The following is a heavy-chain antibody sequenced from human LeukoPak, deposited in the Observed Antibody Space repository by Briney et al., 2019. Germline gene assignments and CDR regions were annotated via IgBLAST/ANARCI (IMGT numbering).Heavy chain of an antibody. D-gene: IGHD1-26*01. CDR3: TTAPAGNLDFDY. Sequence: GGSLRLSCAASGFTFSGSALHWVRQASGKGLERVGRIRSTANGYATAYAASVKGRFTISRDDSKNTAYLQMDSLKTEDTAVYYCTTAPAGNLDFDYWGQGTLVTVSS. J-gene: IGHJ4*02. V-gene: IGHV3-73*01. CDR2: IRSTANGYAT. CDR1: GFTFSGSA.